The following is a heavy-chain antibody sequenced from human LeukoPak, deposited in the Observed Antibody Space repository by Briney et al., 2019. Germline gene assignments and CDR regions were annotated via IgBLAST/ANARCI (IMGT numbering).Heavy chain of an antibody. CDR2: IWYDVSNK. D-gene: IGHD1-1*01. J-gene: IGHJ4*02. CDR3: ARDSGPLDS. CDR1: GFXFSSYG. V-gene: IGHV3-33*01. Sequence: PGGSLRLSCAASGFXFSSYGIHWVRQAPGKGLEGLAVIWYDVSNKYYPDSVKGRFTISRDDSKNTLYLQMDSLRAEDAAVYYCARDSGPLDSWGQGALVTVSS.